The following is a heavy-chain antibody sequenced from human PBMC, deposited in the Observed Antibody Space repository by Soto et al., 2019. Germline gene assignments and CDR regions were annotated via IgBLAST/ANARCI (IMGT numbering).Heavy chain of an antibody. V-gene: IGHV5-51*01. CDR3: ARTRRNTVTGREYFPH. D-gene: IGHD4-17*01. CDR2: IYPGDSDT. Sequence: GESLKISCKGSGYSFTSYWIGWVRQMPGKGLEWMGIIYPGDSDTRYSPSFQGQVTISADKSISTAYLQWSSLKASDTAMYYCARTRRNTVTGREYFPHWGQGTLVPVSS. J-gene: IGHJ1*01. CDR1: GYSFTSYW.